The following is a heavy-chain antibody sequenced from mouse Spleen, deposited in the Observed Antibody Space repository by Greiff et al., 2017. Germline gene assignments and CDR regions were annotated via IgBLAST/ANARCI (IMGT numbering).Heavy chain of an antibody. Sequence: QVQLQQPGAELVKPGASVKLSCKASGYTFTSYWMQWVKQRPGQGLEWIGEIDPSDSYTNYNQKFKGKATLTVDTSSSTAYMQLSSLTSEDSAVYYCARSRDYYRYDGYWGQGTTLTVSS. CDR1: GYTFTSYW. CDR2: IDPSDSYT. V-gene: IGHV1-50*01. CDR3: ARSRDYYRYDGY. J-gene: IGHJ2*01. D-gene: IGHD2-14*01.